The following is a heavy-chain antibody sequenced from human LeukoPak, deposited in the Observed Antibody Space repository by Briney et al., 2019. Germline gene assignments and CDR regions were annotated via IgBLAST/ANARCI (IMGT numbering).Heavy chain of an antibody. CDR2: ISGSGGST. D-gene: IGHD3-22*01. CDR3: AKEIRPWDSSEDDAFDI. V-gene: IGHV3-23*01. Sequence: QPGGSLRLSCAASGFTFSSYAMSWVRQAPGKGLEWVSAISGSGGSTYYADSVKGRFTISRDNSKNTLYLQMNSLRAEDTAVYYCAKEIRPWDSSEDDAFDIWGQGTMVTVSS. J-gene: IGHJ3*02. CDR1: GFTFSSYA.